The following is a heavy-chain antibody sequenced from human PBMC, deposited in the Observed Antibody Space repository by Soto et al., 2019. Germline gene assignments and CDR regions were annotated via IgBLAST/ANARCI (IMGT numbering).Heavy chain of an antibody. CDR3: ARVDDYGDYLSDY. D-gene: IGHD4-17*01. V-gene: IGHV1-69*02. CDR1: GGTFSSYT. J-gene: IGHJ4*02. CDR2: IIPILGIA. Sequence: QVQLVQSGAEVKKPGSSVKVSCKASGGTFSSYTISWVRQAPGQGVEWMGRIIPILGIANYAQKFQGRVTITADKSTSTAYMELSSLRSEDTAVYYCARVDDYGDYLSDYWGQGTLVTVSS.